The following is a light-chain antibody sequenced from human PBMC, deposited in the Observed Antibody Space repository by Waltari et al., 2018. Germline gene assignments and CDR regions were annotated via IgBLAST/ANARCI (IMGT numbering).Light chain of an antibody. Sequence: EIVMTQSPATLSVSPGDRATLSCRASQSVRSNLGWYQQKPGQAPRLLIYGAFTRATVIPARFSGSESGTEFTLTISSLQSEDFAVYYCQQYDNWSALTFGGGTKVEIK. CDR1: QSVRSN. CDR3: QQYDNWSALT. V-gene: IGKV3-15*01. CDR2: GAF. J-gene: IGKJ4*01.